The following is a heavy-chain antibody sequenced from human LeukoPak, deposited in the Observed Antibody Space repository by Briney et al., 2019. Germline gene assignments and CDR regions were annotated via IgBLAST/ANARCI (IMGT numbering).Heavy chain of an antibody. CDR2: IIPIFGTA. Sequence: GSSVKVSCKASGGTFSSYAISWVRQAPGQGLEWMGRIIPIFGTANYAQKFQGRVTITTDESTSTAYMELSSLRSEDTAVYYCARVSSGSGWYFESYFDYWGQGTLVTVSS. CDR1: GGTFSSYA. J-gene: IGHJ4*02. D-gene: IGHD6-13*01. CDR3: ARVSSGSGWYFESYFDY. V-gene: IGHV1-69*05.